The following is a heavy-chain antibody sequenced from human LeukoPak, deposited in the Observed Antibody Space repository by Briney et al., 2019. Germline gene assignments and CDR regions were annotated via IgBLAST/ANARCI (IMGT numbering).Heavy chain of an antibody. D-gene: IGHD3-22*01. V-gene: IGHV4-59*01. CDR1: GGSISSYY. J-gene: IGHJ4*02. CDR2: NYYGGST. Sequence: PSETLSLTCTVSGGSISSYYWAWIRPPPGKGMEWIGYNYYGGSTNYKPSLHSRVTISVDTSKNKFSLKLNSVTAADTAVYYCARGALVNYFDSSGYYDYWGQGTLVTVSS. CDR3: ARGALVNYFDSSGYYDY.